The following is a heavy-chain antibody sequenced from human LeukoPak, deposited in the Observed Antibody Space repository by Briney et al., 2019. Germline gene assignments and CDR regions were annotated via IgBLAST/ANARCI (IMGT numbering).Heavy chain of an antibody. J-gene: IGHJ6*03. D-gene: IGHD2-2*01. V-gene: IGHV1-24*01. Sequence: ASVKVSCKVSGYTLTELSMHWVRQAPGKGLEWMGGFDPEDGETIHAQKFQGRVTMTEDTSTDTAYMELSSLRSEDTAVYYCATTSPPGGPAAPGYYYYYYMDVWGKGTTVTVSS. CDR1: GYTLTELS. CDR2: FDPEDGET. CDR3: ATTSPPGGPAAPGYYYYYYMDV.